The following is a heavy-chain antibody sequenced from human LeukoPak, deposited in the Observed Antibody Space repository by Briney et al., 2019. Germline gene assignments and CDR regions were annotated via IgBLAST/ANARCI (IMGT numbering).Heavy chain of an antibody. CDR1: GFTFSSYA. D-gene: IGHD3-10*01. Sequence: GGSLRLSCAASGFTFSSYAMSWVRQAPGKGLEWVSGISGSGGSSYYADSVKGRFTISRDNSKNTLYLQMNSLRAEDTAVYYCAKRPGSGIYYPFDYWGQGTLVTVSS. J-gene: IGHJ4*02. V-gene: IGHV3-23*01. CDR3: AKRPGSGIYYPFDY. CDR2: ISGSGGSS.